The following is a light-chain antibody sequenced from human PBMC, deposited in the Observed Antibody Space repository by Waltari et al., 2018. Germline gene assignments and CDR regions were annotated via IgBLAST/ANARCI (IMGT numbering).Light chain of an antibody. Sequence: EIVMTQSPATLSLSPGDRATLSCRASQSVSSSLAWYQQKPGQAPRLLIYGASSRATGIPDRFSGSGSGTEFTLTISSLEPEDGAVYYCQQNSNWPWTFGQGTKVEIK. CDR3: QQNSNWPWT. V-gene: IGKV3D-15*01. J-gene: IGKJ1*01. CDR1: QSVSSS. CDR2: GAS.